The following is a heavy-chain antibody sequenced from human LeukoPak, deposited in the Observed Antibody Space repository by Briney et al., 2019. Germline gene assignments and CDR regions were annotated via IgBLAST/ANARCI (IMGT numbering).Heavy chain of an antibody. D-gene: IGHD3-10*01. CDR3: ARSNYYGSRTYYHFDY. CDR2: IPYSGGTT. Sequence: GGSLRLSCPASGFTFSSSAMNWVRQAPGKGLEWASSIPYSGGTTYSADTVKGRFTISRDNSKNTLFLQMNSLRAEDTAVYYCARSNYYGSRTYYHFDYWGQGTLVTVSS. CDR1: GFTFSSSA. J-gene: IGHJ4*02. V-gene: IGHV3-23*01.